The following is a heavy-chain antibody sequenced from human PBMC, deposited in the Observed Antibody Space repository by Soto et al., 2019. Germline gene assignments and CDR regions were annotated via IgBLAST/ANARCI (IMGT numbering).Heavy chain of an antibody. D-gene: IGHD3-10*01. CDR2: IYYRGNT. CDR1: GGSISSHY. CDR3: GRESYGSGSYYFDY. J-gene: IGHJ4*02. V-gene: IGHV4-59*08. Sequence: SETLSLTCTVSGGSISSHYWGWIRQPPGKGLEWIGYIYYRGNTNYKPSLKSRVTISVDTSTNQFSLKLSSVTAADTAVYYCGRESYGSGSYYFDYWGQGTLVTVSS.